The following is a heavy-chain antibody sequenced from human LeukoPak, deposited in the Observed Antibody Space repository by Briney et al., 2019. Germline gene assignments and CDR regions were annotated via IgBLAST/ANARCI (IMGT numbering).Heavy chain of an antibody. CDR3: ASGGIPNYYYHMDG. CDR2: IYTSGST. D-gene: IGHD1-26*01. J-gene: IGHJ6*03. V-gene: IGHV4-4*07. Sequence: SETLSLTCTVSGGSISSYYWSWIRQPAGKGLEWIGRIYTSGSTNYNPSLKSRVTMSVDTSKNQFSLKLSSVTAADTAVYYCASGGIPNYYYHMDGWVKGTTVTVS. CDR1: GGSISSYY.